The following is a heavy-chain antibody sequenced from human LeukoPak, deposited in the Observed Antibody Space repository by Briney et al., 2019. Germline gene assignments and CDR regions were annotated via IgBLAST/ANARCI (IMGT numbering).Heavy chain of an antibody. CDR2: IYPSGST. J-gene: IGHJ4*02. Sequence: SETLSLTCTVSGGYISSYYWSWIRQPAGKGLEWIGHIYPSGSTNYNPSLKSRVTMSVDTSKNQFSLKLSSVTAADTAVYYCARISIGRSDGTTSDFDYWGPGTLVTVSS. CDR3: ARISIGRSDGTTSDFDY. CDR1: GGYISSYY. D-gene: IGHD1-7*01. V-gene: IGHV4-4*07.